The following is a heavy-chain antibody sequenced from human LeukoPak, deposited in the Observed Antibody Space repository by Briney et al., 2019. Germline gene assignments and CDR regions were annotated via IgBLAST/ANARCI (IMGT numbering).Heavy chain of an antibody. CDR3: XKGXYYYGSGSYPDY. CDR2: ISWNSGSI. CDR1: GFTFDDYA. Sequence: HPGGSLRLSCAASGFTFDDYAMHWVRQAPGKGLEWVSGISWNSGSIGYADSVKGRFTISRDNAKNSLYLQMNSLRAEDTALYYCXKGXYYYGSGSYPDYWGQGTLVTVSS. D-gene: IGHD3-10*01. J-gene: IGHJ4*02. V-gene: IGHV3-9*01.